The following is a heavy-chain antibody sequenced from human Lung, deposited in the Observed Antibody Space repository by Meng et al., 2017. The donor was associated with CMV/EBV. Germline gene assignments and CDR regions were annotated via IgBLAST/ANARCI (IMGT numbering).Heavy chain of an antibody. D-gene: IGHD6-6*01. CDR2: ISDVGDGT. CDR1: GFTFSTYA. J-gene: IGHJ4*02. CDR3: AKSSLVGPRLHFDY. Sequence: SCAASGFTFSTYAMSWVRQSPGKGLEWVSTISDVGDGTYYADSVKGRFTISRDNSKNTLYLQMNSLRADDTAVYYCAKSSLVGPRLHFDYWGQGTLVTVSS. V-gene: IGHV3-23*01.